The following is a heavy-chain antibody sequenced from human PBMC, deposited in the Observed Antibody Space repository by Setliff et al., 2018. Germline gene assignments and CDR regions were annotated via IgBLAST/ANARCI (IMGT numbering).Heavy chain of an antibody. CDR2: IYHSGST. V-gene: IGHV4-34*01. CDR3: ARVVPAAMYFDY. D-gene: IGHD2-2*01. Sequence: PSETLSLTCGGYGGSISDYYWSWIRQPPGKGLEWIGEIYHSGSTNYNPSLKSRVTISVDTSKNQFSLKLSSVTAADTAVYYCARVVPAAMYFDYWGQGTLVTVSS. CDR1: GGSISDYY. J-gene: IGHJ4*02.